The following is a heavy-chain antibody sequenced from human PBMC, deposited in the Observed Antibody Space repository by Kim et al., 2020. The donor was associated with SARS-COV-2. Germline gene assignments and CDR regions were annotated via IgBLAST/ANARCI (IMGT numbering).Heavy chain of an antibody. J-gene: IGHJ4*02. V-gene: IGHV6-1*01. CDR2: YN. CDR3: ARDKEFVFGY. Sequence: YNHYAVSVKSRITINPDTSKNQVSLQLSSVTPEDTAVYYCARDKEFVFGYWGQGALVTVSS.